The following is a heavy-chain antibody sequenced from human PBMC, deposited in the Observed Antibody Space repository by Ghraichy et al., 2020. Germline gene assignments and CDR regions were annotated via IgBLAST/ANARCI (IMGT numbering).Heavy chain of an antibody. J-gene: IGHJ6*02. D-gene: IGHD6-13*01. CDR2: IIPIFGTT. V-gene: IGHV1-69*13. CDR1: GGTFSSYA. CDR3: ARPGIAEAGYYYYYGMDV. Sequence: SVKVSCKASGGTFSSYAISWVRQAPGQGLEWMGGIIPIFGTTNYAQKFQGRVTITADESTSTAYMELSSLRSEDTAVYYCARPGIAEAGYYYYYGMDVWGQGTTVTVSS.